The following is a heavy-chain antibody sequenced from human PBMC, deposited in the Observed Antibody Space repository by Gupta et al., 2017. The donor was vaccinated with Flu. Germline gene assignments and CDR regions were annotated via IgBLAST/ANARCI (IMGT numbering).Heavy chain of an antibody. Sequence: EVQLLESGGGLVQPGGSLRLSCAASGFTFSSSAMSWVRQAPGKGLEWGSAISGSGGSTYYADSVKGRFTISRDNSKNTLYLQMNSLRAEDTAVYYCAKDQKEYRITMIVVAPVYDYWGQGTLVTVSS. D-gene: IGHD3-22*01. V-gene: IGHV3-23*01. CDR3: AKDQKEYRITMIVVAPVYDY. CDR1: GFTFSSSA. CDR2: ISGSGGST. J-gene: IGHJ4*02.